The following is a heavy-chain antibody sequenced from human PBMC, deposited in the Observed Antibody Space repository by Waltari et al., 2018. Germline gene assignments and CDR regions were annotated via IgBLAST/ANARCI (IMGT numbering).Heavy chain of an antibody. J-gene: IGHJ4*02. CDR3: ARNRGWVSFDY. Sequence: EVQLVESGGGLVKPGGSLRLSCVASGFKFSAYARNWVRQAPGKGLEWVSSIGSSSSFMDYADSVKGRFTISRDNAKNSLYLQMNSLTAEDTAVYYCARNRGWVSFDYWGQGALVTISS. V-gene: IGHV3-21*02. CDR1: GFKFSAYA. D-gene: IGHD6-19*01. CDR2: IGSSSSFM.